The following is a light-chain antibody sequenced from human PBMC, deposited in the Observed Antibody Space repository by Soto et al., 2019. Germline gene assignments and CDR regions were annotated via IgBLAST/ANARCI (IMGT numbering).Light chain of an antibody. CDR3: TAWDDSLNGVL. V-gene: IGLV1-44*01. Sequence: QSVLTQPPSASGTPGQRVTISCSGSSSNIGSNTVNWYQKFPGTAPKLLIYSSILRPSGVPDRFSGSKSGTSASLAISGLQSEDEADYYCTAWDDSLNGVLFGRGTKLTVL. J-gene: IGLJ2*01. CDR2: SSI. CDR1: SSNIGSNT.